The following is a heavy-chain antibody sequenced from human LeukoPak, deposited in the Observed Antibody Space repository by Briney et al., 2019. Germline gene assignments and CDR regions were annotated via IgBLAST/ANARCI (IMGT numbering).Heavy chain of an antibody. CDR2: ISSSGDYM. CDR1: GFTFRKYS. J-gene: IGHJ4*02. CDR3: ARTGGSSSWYLDPFDY. D-gene: IGHD6-13*01. V-gene: IGHV3-21*01. Sequence: KTGGSLRLSCAASGFTFRKYSMNWVRQPPGKGLEWVSSISSSGDYMYYADSVKGRFSISRDNSKNSLYLQMNSLRAEDTAICYCARTGGSSSWYLDPFDYWGQGTLVTVSS.